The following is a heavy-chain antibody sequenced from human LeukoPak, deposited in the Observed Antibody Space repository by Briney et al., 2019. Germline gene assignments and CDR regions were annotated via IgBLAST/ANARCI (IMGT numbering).Heavy chain of an antibody. V-gene: IGHV3-21*01. CDR2: ISSSSSYI. J-gene: IGHJ4*02. Sequence: GGSLRLSCAASGFTFSSYSMNWVRQAPGKGLEWVSSISSSSSYIYYADSVKGRFTISRDNAKNSLYLQMNSLRAEDTAVDYCARGDPYYYDSSGRYYYFDYWGQGTLVTVSS. CDR1: GFTFSSYS. CDR3: ARGDPYYYDSSGRYYYFDY. D-gene: IGHD3-22*01.